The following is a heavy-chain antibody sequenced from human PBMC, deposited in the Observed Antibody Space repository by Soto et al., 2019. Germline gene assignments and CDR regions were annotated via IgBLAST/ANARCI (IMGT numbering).Heavy chain of an antibody. V-gene: IGHV4-4*02. CDR1: GGSVSSDKW. Sequence: QVQLQESGPGLVKPSGTLSLTCAVSGGSVSSDKWWSWVRQPPGKGLEWIGEIHSFGSTNYNPSLKRRVTILLVKPKNQFSVKLTSVTAADTAVYFCVGQGLAGYGAFDPGGQGTLVSVPS. J-gene: IGHJ5*02. D-gene: IGHD6-19*01. CDR2: IHSFGST. CDR3: VGQGLAGYGAFDP.